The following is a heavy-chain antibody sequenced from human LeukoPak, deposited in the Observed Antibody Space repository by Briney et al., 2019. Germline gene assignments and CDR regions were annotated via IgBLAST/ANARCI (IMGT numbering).Heavy chain of an antibody. V-gene: IGHV1-18*04. CDR1: GYTFTGYY. CDR3: ARVPRILDAFDI. Sequence: ASVKVSCKASGYTFTGYYMHWVRQAPGQGLEWMGWISAYNGNTNYAQKLQGRVTMTTDTSTSTAYMELRSLRSDDTAVYYCARVPRILDAFDIWGKGTMVTVSS. D-gene: IGHD2-15*01. CDR2: ISAYNGNT. J-gene: IGHJ3*02.